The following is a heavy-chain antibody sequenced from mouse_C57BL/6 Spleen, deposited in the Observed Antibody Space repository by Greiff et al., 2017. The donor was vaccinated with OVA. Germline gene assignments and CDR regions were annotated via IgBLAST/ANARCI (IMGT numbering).Heavy chain of an antibody. Sequence: VQLQQPGAELVKPGASVKMSCKASGYTFTSYWINWVKQRPGQGLEWIGDIYPGSGSTNYNEKFKRKATLTVSSSSLTAYMQLHSLTSEDSAVYYGARYGDGRAQLGYAMDYWGQGTSVTVSS. CDR1: GYTFTSYW. J-gene: IGHJ4*01. V-gene: IGHV1-55*01. CDR3: ARYGDGRAQLGYAMDY. CDR2: IYPGSGST. D-gene: IGHD4-1*02.